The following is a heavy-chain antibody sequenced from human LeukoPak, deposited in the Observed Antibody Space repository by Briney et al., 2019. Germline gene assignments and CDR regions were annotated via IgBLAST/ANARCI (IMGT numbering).Heavy chain of an antibody. J-gene: IGHJ4*02. V-gene: IGHV1-24*01. Sequence: ASVTVSFMVSGYTLTELSMHWVRQAPGKGLAWVGGFDPEDGETIYAQKFQGRVTMTEDTSTDTAYMELSSLRSEDTAVYYCSVSGYTPFKKYYFDYWGQGTLVTVSS. CDR3: SVSGYTPFKKYYFDY. CDR2: FDPEDGET. D-gene: IGHD3-22*01. CDR1: GYTLTELS.